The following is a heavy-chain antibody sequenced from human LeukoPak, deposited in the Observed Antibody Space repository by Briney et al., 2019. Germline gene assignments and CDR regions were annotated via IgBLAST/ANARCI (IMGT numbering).Heavy chain of an antibody. CDR2: IYTSGST. V-gene: IGHV4-4*07. Sequence: SETLSLTCTVSGGSISSYYWSWIRQPAGKGLEWIGRIYTSGSTNYNPSLKSRVTISVDTSKNQFSLKLSSVTAADTAVYYCARGTTVTTEDDAFDIWGQGTMVTVSS. J-gene: IGHJ3*02. CDR1: GGSISSYY. CDR3: ARGTTVTTEDDAFDI. D-gene: IGHD4-17*01.